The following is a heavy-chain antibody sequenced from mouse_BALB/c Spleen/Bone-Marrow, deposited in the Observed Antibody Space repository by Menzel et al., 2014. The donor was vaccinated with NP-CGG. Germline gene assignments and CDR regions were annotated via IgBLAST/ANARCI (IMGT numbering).Heavy chain of an antibody. CDR2: IYPGSGTT. Sequence: QVQLKQSGPELVKPGASVKISCKVSGYTFTDYYINWVKQKPGQGLEWIGWIYPGSGTTKYNEKFKGKATLTVDTSSSTAYMQLSSLTSEDTAVYFCARGHGYVDVMDCWGQGTSVTVSS. CDR3: ARGHGYVDVMDC. D-gene: IGHD1-2*01. CDR1: GYTFTDYY. J-gene: IGHJ4*01. V-gene: IGHV1-84*02.